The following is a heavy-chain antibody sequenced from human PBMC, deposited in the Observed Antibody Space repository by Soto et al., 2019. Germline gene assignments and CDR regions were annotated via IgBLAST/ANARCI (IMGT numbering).Heavy chain of an antibody. D-gene: IGHD6-6*01. CDR1: GGSFSGYY. CDR3: ARGRRAARLYYYYYMDV. J-gene: IGHJ6*03. CDR2: INHSGST. Sequence: SETLSLTCAVYGGSFSGYYWSWIRQPPGKGLEWIGEINHSGSTNYNPSLKSRVTISVDTSKNQFSLKLSSVTAADTAVYYCARGRRAARLYYYYYMDVWGKGTTVTVSS. V-gene: IGHV4-34*01.